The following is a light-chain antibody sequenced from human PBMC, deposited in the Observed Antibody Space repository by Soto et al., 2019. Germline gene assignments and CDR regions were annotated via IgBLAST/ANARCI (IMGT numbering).Light chain of an antibody. CDR3: QQYYNTPPYT. CDR1: QSVSSY. CDR2: DAS. J-gene: IGKJ2*01. Sequence: EIVLTQSPATLSLSPGERATLSCRASQSVSSYLAWYQQKPGQAPRLLIYDASNRATGIPARFSGSGSGTDFTLTISSLEPEDFAVYYCQQYYNTPPYTFGQGTKLEI. V-gene: IGKV3-11*01.